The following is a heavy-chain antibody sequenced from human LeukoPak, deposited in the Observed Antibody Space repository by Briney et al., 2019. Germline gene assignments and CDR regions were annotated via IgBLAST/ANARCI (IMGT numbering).Heavy chain of an antibody. J-gene: IGHJ5*02. D-gene: IGHD3-22*01. V-gene: IGHV1-18*01. CDR2: ISAYNGNT. CDR1: GYTFTSYN. Sequence: ASVKVSCKASGYTFTSYNINWVRQAPGQGLEWMGWISAYNGNTNYAQKLQGRVTMTTDTSTSTAYMELRSLRSDDTAVYYCARGEEYYYDSSGYSLDPWGQGTLVTVSS. CDR3: ARGEEYYYDSSGYSLDP.